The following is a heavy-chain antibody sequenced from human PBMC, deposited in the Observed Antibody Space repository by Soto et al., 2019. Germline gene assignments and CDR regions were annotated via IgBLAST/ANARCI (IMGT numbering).Heavy chain of an antibody. CDR1: GGTFSSYA. CDR3: ARDRISFQRFLEWFYYYYGMDV. CDR2: IIPIFGTA. Sequence: GASVKVSCKASGGTFSSYANSWVRQAPGQGLEWMGGIIPIFGTANYAQKFQGRVTITADESTSTAYMELSSLRSEDTAVYYCARDRISFQRFLEWFYYYYGMDVWGQGTTVTVSS. V-gene: IGHV1-69*13. D-gene: IGHD3-3*01. J-gene: IGHJ6*02.